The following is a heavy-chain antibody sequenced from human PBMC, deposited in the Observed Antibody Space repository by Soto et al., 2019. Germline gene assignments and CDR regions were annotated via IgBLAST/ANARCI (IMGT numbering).Heavy chain of an antibody. J-gene: IGHJ4*02. Sequence: QVQLVESGGGVVQPGRSLRLSCAASGFTFSSYGMHWVRQAPGKGLEWVAVIWYDGSNKYYADSVKGRFTIYRDNSKNTLYLQMNGMRAEDRGVYYCGRGSLKAATGSGGEYWGQGTLVTVSS. CDR2: IWYDGSNK. D-gene: IGHD6-13*01. V-gene: IGHV3-33*01. CDR1: GFTFSSYG. CDR3: GRGSLKAATGSGGEY.